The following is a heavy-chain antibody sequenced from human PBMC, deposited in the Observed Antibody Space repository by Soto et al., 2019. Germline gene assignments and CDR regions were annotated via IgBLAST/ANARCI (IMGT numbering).Heavy chain of an antibody. J-gene: IGHJ6*02. CDR3: AVHSNYGSYYYYGMDV. Sequence: GASVKVSCKASGYTFTSYDINWVRQATGQGLEWMGWMNPNSGNTGYAQKFQGRVTMTRNTSIGTAYMELSSLRSEDTAVYYCAVHSNYGSYYYYGMDVWGQGTTVTVSS. D-gene: IGHD4-4*01. CDR1: GYTFTSYD. V-gene: IGHV1-8*01. CDR2: MNPNSGNT.